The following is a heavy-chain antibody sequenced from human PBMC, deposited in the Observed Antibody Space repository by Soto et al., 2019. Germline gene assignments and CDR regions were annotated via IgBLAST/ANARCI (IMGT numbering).Heavy chain of an antibody. CDR3: ARIAARRHFDY. CDR1: GGSFSGYY. CDR2: INHSGST. D-gene: IGHD6-6*01. Sequence: PSETLSLTCAVYGGSFSGYYWSWIRQPPGKGLEWIGEINHSGSTNYNPSLKSRVTISVDTSKNQFSLKLSSVTAADTAVYYCARIAARRHFDYWGQGTLVTVSS. J-gene: IGHJ4*02. V-gene: IGHV4-34*01.